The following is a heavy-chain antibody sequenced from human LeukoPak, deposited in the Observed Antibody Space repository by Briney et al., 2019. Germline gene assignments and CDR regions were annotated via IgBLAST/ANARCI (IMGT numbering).Heavy chain of an antibody. V-gene: IGHV3-7*01. CDR3: ARDVQLVRWGDVDY. Sequence: GGSLRLSCAASGFTFSSYWMSWVRQAPGKGLEWVANIKQDGSEKYYVDSVKGRFTISRDNAKNSLYLQMNSLRAEDTAVYYCARDVQLVRWGDVDYWGQGTLVTVSS. J-gene: IGHJ4*02. CDR1: GFTFSSYW. CDR2: IKQDGSEK. D-gene: IGHD6-13*01.